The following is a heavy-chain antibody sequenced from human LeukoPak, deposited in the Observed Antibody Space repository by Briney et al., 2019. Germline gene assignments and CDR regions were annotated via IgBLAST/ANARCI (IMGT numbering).Heavy chain of an antibody. CDR3: ARGLFGVFDY. J-gene: IGHJ4*02. Sequence: SETLSLTCTVSGGSISSYYWSWIRQPPGKGLEWNGYTYYSGSTNYNPSLKSRVTISVDTSKNQFSLKLSSVTAADTAVYYCARGLFGVFDYWGQGTLVTVSS. V-gene: IGHV4-59*01. CDR2: TYYSGST. D-gene: IGHD3-3*01. CDR1: GGSISSYY.